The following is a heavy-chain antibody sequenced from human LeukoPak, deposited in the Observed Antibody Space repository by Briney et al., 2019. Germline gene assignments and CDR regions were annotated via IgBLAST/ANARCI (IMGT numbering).Heavy chain of an antibody. CDR2: ISYDGSSK. V-gene: IGHV3-30*18. J-gene: IGHJ4*02. CDR1: GFTFSYYG. Sequence: WGSLRLSCAASGFTFSYYGMHWVRQAPGKGLEWVAVISYDGSSKYYADSVKGRFTISRDNSKNTLYLQMNSLRAEDTAVYYCAKDGLAAAGWFDYWGQGTLVTVSS. CDR3: AKDGLAAAGWFDY. D-gene: IGHD6-13*01.